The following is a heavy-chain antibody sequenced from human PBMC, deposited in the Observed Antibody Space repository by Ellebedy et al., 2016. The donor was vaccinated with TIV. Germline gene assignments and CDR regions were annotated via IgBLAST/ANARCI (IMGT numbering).Heavy chain of an antibody. V-gene: IGHV3-74*01. CDR1: GFPFGPYW. J-gene: IGHJ3*02. CDR2: INCDGSTT. D-gene: IGHD3-10*01. CDR3: ARDRGAPDAFDI. Sequence: PGGSLRLSCAASGFPFGPYWMHWVRQAPGKGLVWLSHINCDGSTTVYADSVRGRFTISRDNAKNTLYLQMNSLRAEDTAVYYCARDRGAPDAFDIWGQGTMVTVSS.